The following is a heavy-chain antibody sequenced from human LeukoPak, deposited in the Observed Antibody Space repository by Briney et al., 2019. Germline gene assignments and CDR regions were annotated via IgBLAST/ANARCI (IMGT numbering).Heavy chain of an antibody. D-gene: IGHD3-10*01. Sequence: GGSLRLSCSASGFIFSSYAMYWVRQAPGKGLEYVSAISNNGGTTYYADSVKGRFTISRDNSKNTLHLQMSSLRPEDTAVYYCVRSSGSMDVWGQGTTVTVSS. CDR2: ISNNGGTT. V-gene: IGHV3-64D*06. J-gene: IGHJ6*02. CDR1: GFIFSSYA. CDR3: VRSSGSMDV.